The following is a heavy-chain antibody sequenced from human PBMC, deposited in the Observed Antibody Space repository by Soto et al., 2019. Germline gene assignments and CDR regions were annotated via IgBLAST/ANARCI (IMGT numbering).Heavy chain of an antibody. CDR2: IWYDGSNK. J-gene: IGHJ6*02. CDR3: ARGWNYGMDV. CDR1: GFTFSSYG. D-gene: IGHD1-1*01. V-gene: IGHV3-33*01. Sequence: QVQLVESGGGVVQPGRSLRLSCAASGFTFSSYGMHWVRQAPGKGLEWVAVIWYDGSNKYYADSVKGRFTISRDNSKNTMDVQMNSREAEDTAVYYCARGWNYGMDVWGQGTTVTVSS.